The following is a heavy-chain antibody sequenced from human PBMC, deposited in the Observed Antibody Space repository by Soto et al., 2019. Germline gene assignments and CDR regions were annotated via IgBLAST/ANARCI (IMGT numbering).Heavy chain of an antibody. CDR3: ARDDYGIYPY. V-gene: IGHV1-2*02. Sequence: QVQLVQSGTEVKKPGASVKVSCQASGYSISAYYIHWVRQAPGQGLEWMGWIDPKNGGTVSAQKFQSRLTMTRDTSISTVYMDLSGLTSDDTALYYCARDDYGIYPYWGQGSLVTVSS. D-gene: IGHD1-26*01. CDR2: IDPKNGGT. J-gene: IGHJ4*02. CDR1: GYSISAYY.